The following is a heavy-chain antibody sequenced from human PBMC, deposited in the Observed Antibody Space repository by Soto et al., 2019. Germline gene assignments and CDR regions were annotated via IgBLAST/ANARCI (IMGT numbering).Heavy chain of an antibody. CDR2: IYLGDSDT. V-gene: IGHV5-51*01. J-gene: IGHJ4*02. D-gene: IGHD2-2*02. CDR3: ARQTYCSSSSCYTVDS. Sequence: GESLKISCKGSGYSFTSYWIGLVRQMPGKGLEWMGIIYLGDSDTRYSPSFQGQVTISADKSISTAYLQWSSLKASDTAMYYCARQTYCSSSSCYTVDSWGQGTLVTVSS. CDR1: GYSFTSYW.